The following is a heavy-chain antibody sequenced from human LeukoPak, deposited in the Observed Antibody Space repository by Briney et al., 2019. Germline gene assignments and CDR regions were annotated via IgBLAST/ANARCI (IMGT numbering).Heavy chain of an antibody. CDR1: GFTFSSYN. CDR2: ISSSSNYI. Sequence: GGSLRLSCAASGFTFSSYNMNWVRQAPGKGLEWVSYISSSSNYIYYADSVKGRFTISRDNAKNSLYLQMNSLRAEDTAVYYCGRPPYCGGWSEAYYFDDWGQRTLVSVRS. V-gene: IGHV3-21*01. CDR3: GRPPYCGGWSEAYYFDD. J-gene: IGHJ4*02. D-gene: IGHD2-21*01.